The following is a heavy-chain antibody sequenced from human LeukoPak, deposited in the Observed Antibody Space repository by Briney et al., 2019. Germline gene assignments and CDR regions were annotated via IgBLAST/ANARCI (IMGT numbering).Heavy chain of an antibody. D-gene: IGHD1-26*01. CDR1: GFTFSNAW. V-gene: IGHV3-15*01. J-gene: IGHJ4*02. CDR2: IKSKTDGGTT. Sequence: GGSLRLSCAASGFTFSNAWMSWVRQAPGKGLEWVGRIKSKTDGGTTDYAAPVKGRFTISGDDSKNTLYLQMNSLKTEDTAVYYCTTDLEVGYMDYWGQGTLVTVSS. CDR3: TTDLEVGYMDY.